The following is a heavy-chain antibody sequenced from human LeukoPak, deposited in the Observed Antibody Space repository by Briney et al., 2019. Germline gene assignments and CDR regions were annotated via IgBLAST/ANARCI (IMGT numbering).Heavy chain of an antibody. CDR2: INPSGGST. D-gene: IGHD2-8*01. CDR1: GYSLTTYY. V-gene: IGHV1-46*01. J-gene: IGHJ6*02. CDR3: ASVYLYGMDV. Sequence: ASVKVSCKASGYSLTTYYMHWVRPAPGQGLEWTAIINPSGGSTNYAQKFQGRVTMTRDTPTNTVYMELSSLRTEDTAVYYCASVYLYGMDVWGQGTTVTVSS.